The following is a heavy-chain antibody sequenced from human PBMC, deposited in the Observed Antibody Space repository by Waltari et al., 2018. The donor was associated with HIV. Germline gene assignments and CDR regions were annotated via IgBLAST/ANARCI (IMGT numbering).Heavy chain of an antibody. Sequence: QVQLQESGPGLVKPSETLSLTCTVSGGSISGYYWSWIRQPPGKGLEWIGYIYYSGSTNYNPSLKSRVTISVDTSKNQFSLKLSSVTAADTAVYYCARGYSSSSYYYYYGMDVWGQGTTVTVSS. D-gene: IGHD6-13*01. V-gene: IGHV4-59*01. CDR3: ARGYSSSSYYYYYGMDV. CDR1: GGSISGYY. J-gene: IGHJ6*02. CDR2: IYYSGST.